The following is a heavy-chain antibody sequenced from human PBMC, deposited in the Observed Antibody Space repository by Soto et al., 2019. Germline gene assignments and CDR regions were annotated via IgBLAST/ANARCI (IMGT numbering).Heavy chain of an antibody. J-gene: IGHJ4*02. Sequence: SETLSLTCTVSGGSISNSSYLWGWIRQPPGKGLQWIGSVSYSESTYYNPSLKSRVTISVDTSKNQSSLRLTSVTAADTAVYYCATHPPYGPLDHWGQGTLVTVSS. V-gene: IGHV4-39*01. CDR3: ATHPPYGPLDH. CDR2: VSYSEST. D-gene: IGHD4-17*01. CDR1: GGSISNSSYL.